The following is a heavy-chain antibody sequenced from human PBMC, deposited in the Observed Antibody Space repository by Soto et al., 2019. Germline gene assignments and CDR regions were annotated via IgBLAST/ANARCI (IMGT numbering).Heavy chain of an antibody. CDR1: GFTFSSYG. Sequence: QVQLVESGGGVVQPGRSLRLSCAASGFTFSSYGMHWVRQAPGKGLEWVAVIWYDGCNKYYADSVKGRFTISRDNSKNTLYLQMNSLRAEDTAVYYCARSRGYSGYDVEYWGQGTLVTVSS. V-gene: IGHV3-33*01. CDR3: ARSRGYSGYDVEY. J-gene: IGHJ4*02. CDR2: IWYDGCNK. D-gene: IGHD5-12*01.